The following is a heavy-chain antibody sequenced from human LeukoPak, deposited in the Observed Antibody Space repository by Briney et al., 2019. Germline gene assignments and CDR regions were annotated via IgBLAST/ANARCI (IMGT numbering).Heavy chain of an antibody. CDR3: ARHLGSSSWYLFDY. J-gene: IGHJ4*02. Sequence: PSETLSLTCAVYGGSFSGYYWSWIRQPPGKTLEWIGYVYYSGSTTYNPSLKSRLTMSVDTSKNQFSLRLSSVTAADTAVYYCARHLGSSSWYLFDYWGQGKLVTVSS. CDR1: GGSFSGYY. V-gene: IGHV4-59*08. CDR2: VYYSGST. D-gene: IGHD6-13*01.